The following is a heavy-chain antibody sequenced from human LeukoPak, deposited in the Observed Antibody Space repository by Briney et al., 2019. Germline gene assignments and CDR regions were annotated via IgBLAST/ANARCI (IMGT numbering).Heavy chain of an antibody. V-gene: IGHV3-23*01. CDR2: ISATGANT. J-gene: IGHJ5*02. CDR3: AKRRYDTSSLDWFDP. Sequence: GGTLRLSCAASGFTFRSYGMSWVRQAPGKGLEWGSTISATGANTYYADSVKGRFTISRDNSKSTLYLQMKSLRVEDAAVYYCAKRRYDTSSLDWFDPWGQGTLVTVSS. CDR1: GFTFRSYG. D-gene: IGHD6-13*01.